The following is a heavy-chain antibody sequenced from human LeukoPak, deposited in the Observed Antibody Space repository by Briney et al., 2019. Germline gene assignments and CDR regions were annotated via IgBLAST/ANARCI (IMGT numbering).Heavy chain of an antibody. D-gene: IGHD2-2*01. Sequence: GGSLRLSCAASGFTFRPYYMTWVRQAPGKGLEWVAGIKQDGSENYYVDSVKGRFTISRDNSKNSLYLQMNSLRAEDTAVYFCARERFCTSTTCYVGAPFDYWGQGTLVTVSS. CDR2: IKQDGSEN. J-gene: IGHJ4*02. CDR1: GFTFRPYY. CDR3: ARERFCTSTTCYVGAPFDY. V-gene: IGHV3-7*01.